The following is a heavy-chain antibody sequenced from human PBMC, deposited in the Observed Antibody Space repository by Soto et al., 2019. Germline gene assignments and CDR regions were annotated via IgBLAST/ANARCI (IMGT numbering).Heavy chain of an antibody. CDR3: ARDNGLNGLFAP. J-gene: IGHJ5*02. D-gene: IGHD2-8*01. V-gene: IGHV4-59*01. Sequence: QVQLQESGPGLVKPSETLSLTCTVSGGSISSYYWSWIRQPPGKGLEWIGYIYYSGSTNYNPSLKSRVTISVDTSKNQFSLKLSSVTAADTAVYYCARDNGLNGLFAPWGQGTLVTVSS. CDR2: IYYSGST. CDR1: GGSISSYY.